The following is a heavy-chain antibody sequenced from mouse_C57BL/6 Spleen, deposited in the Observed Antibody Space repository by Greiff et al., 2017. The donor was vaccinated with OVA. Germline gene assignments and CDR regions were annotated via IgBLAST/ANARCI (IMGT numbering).Heavy chain of an antibody. D-gene: IGHD2-4*01. CDR3: ARSGDYDRNYAMDY. CDR2: IYPGDGDT. V-gene: IGHV1-80*01. CDR1: GYAFSSYW. J-gene: IGHJ4*01. Sequence: VQLQQSGAELVKPGASVKISCKASGYAFSSYWMNWVKQRPGKGLEWIGQIYPGDGDTNYNGKFKGKATLTAAKSSSTAYMQLSSLTSEDSAVYFCARSGDYDRNYAMDYLGQGTSVTVSS.